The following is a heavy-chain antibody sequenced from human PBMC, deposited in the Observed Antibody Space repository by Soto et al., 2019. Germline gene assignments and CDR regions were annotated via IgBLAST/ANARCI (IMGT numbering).Heavy chain of an antibody. D-gene: IGHD6-13*01. V-gene: IGHV3-23*01. J-gene: IGHJ4*02. Sequence: PGGSLRLSCAASGFTFSSYAMSWVRQAPGKGLEWVSAISGSGGSTYYADSVKGRFTISRDNSKNTLYLQMNSLRAEDTAVYYWAKDRGGPRIATAGLFHYWGQGTLVTVPS. CDR2: ISGSGGST. CDR1: GFTFSSYA. CDR3: AKDRGGPRIATAGLFHY.